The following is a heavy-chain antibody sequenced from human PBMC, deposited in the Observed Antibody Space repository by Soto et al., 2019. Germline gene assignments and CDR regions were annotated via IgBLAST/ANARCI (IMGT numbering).Heavy chain of an antibody. D-gene: IGHD2-2*02. CDR3: ATTRWAYCSSTSCYRKNYYYYGMDV. CDR2: INPNSGGT. CDR1: GYTFTGYY. J-gene: IGHJ6*02. Sequence: ASVKVSCKASGYTFTGYYMHWVRQAPGQGLEWVGWINPNSGGTNYAQKFQGRVTMTRDTSISTAYMELSRLRSDDTAVYYCATTRWAYCSSTSCYRKNYYYYGMDVWGQGTTVTVSS. V-gene: IGHV1-2*02.